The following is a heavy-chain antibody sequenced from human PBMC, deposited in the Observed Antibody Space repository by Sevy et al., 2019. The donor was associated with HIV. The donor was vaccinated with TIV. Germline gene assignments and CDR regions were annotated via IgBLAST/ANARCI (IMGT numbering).Heavy chain of an antibody. J-gene: IGHJ5*02. D-gene: IGHD6-13*01. CDR1: GYRFTGYY. CDR2: INPHSGGT. CDR3: ARDAAIAAQGELDP. V-gene: IGHV1-2*02. Sequence: ASVKASCKASGYRFTGYYMHWVRQAPGQGLEWMGWINPHSGGTNSAQKFQGRVTMTRDTSISTAYMELSRLRFDDTAVYYCARDAAIAAQGELDPWGQGTLVTVSS.